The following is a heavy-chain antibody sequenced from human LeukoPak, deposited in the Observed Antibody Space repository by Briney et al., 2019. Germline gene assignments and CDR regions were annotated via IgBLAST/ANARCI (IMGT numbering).Heavy chain of an antibody. CDR2: ISGSGGST. J-gene: IGHJ6*02. D-gene: IGHD3-3*01. V-gene: IGHV3-23*01. CDR3: AKDREELTTIFGVAIREYYYYGMDV. CDR1: GFTFSSYA. Sequence: TGGSLRLSCAASGFTFSSYAMSWVRQAPGKGLEWVSAISGSGGSTYYADSVKGRFTISRDNSKNTLYLQMNSLRAEDTAVYYCAKDREELTTIFGVAIREYYYYGMDVWGQGTTVTVSS.